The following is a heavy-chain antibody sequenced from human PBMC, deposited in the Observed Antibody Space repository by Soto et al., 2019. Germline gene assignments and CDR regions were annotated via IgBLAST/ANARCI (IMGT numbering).Heavy chain of an antibody. J-gene: IGHJ6*02. V-gene: IGHV1-69*01. CDR2: IIPIFGTT. Sequence: SVKVSCKASGGPFITYSSIWVRQAPGQGLEWMGGIIPIFGTTNYAQQLQGRVTITADESTNTAYMELSSLRSEDTAVYYCARAPPYCPGGRCYSGHHYYYYVMDVWGQGTTVTVSS. CDR3: ARAPPYCPGGRCYSGHHYYYYVMDV. D-gene: IGHD2-15*01. CDR1: GGPFITYS.